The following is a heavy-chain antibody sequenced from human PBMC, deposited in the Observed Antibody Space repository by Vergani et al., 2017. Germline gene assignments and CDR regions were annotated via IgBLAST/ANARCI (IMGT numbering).Heavy chain of an antibody. D-gene: IGHD2-2*02. J-gene: IGHJ4*02. V-gene: IGHV4-4*03. Sequence: QVQLQESGPGLVKPPGTLSLTCAVSGDSISSNNCWTWVRQPPGKGLEWIGEICHTEDTKYSPSLKRRVTVSVDESRNLFSLRLNSVTAADTAVYYCATIGYRRWGYYFDYWGQGILGTVSS. CDR2: ICHTEDT. CDR1: GDSISSNNC. CDR3: ATIGYRRWGYYFDY.